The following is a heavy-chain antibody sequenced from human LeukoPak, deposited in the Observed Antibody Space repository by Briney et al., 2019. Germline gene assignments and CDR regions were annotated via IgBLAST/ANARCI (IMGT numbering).Heavy chain of an antibody. V-gene: IGHV3-48*02. CDR3: AREGYNWNDSRFYYYYYMDV. Sequence: GGSLRLSCAASGFTFSSYSMNWVCQAPGKGLEWVSYISSSSSTIYYADSVKGRFTISRDNAKNSLYLQMNGLRDEDTAVYYCAREGYNWNDSRFYYYYYMDVWGKGTTVTVSS. CDR1: GFTFSSYS. CDR2: ISSSSSTI. J-gene: IGHJ6*03. D-gene: IGHD1-20*01.